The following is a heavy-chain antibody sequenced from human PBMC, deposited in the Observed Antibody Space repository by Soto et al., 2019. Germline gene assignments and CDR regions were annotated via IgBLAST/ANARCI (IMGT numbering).Heavy chain of an antibody. J-gene: IGHJ4*02. D-gene: IGHD6-13*01. Sequence: EVQLLESGGGLVQPGGSLRLSCAASGFTFSSYAMNWVRQAPGKGLEWVSVISGSGDSTYYADSVKGRFTISRDNSKNTLYLQVNSLRAEDTAVYYCARRSSSWYFDYWGQGTLVTVSS. V-gene: IGHV3-23*01. CDR1: GFTFSSYA. CDR2: ISGSGDST. CDR3: ARRSSSWYFDY.